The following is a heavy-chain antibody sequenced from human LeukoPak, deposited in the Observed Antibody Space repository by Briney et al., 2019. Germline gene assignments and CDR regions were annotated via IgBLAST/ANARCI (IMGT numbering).Heavy chain of an antibody. V-gene: IGHV1-2*02. CDR3: ARDHPGHDAFDI. CDR1: GYTFTGYY. J-gene: IGHJ3*02. CDR2: INPNSGGSGGT. Sequence: EASVTVSCKASGYTFTGYYMHWVRQAPGQGLEWMGWINPNSGGSGGTNYAQKFQGRVTMTRDTSISTAYMELRSLRSDDTAVYYCARDHPGHDAFDIWGQGTMVTVSS.